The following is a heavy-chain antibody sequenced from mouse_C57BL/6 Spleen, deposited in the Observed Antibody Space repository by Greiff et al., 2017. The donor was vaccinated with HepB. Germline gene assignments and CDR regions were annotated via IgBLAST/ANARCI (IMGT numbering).Heavy chain of an antibody. Sequence: QVQLKESGAELVRPGASVKLSCKASGYTFTDYYINWVKQRPGQGLEWIARIFPGSGNTYYNEKFKGKATLTAEKTSSTAYMQLSSLTSEDSAVYFCARGWLLRLTNYFDYWGQGTTLTVSS. CDR3: ARGWLLRLTNYFDY. CDR2: IFPGSGNT. D-gene: IGHD1-1*01. V-gene: IGHV1-76*01. J-gene: IGHJ2*01. CDR1: GYTFTDYY.